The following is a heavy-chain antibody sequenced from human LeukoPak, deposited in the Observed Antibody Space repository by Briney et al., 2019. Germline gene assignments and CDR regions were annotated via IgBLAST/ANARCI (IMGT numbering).Heavy chain of an antibody. J-gene: IGHJ4*02. D-gene: IGHD3-22*01. CDR3: AREMRDDTSGFPSY. CDR1: GYTFSDYY. Sequence: ASVKVSCKTSGYTFSDYYMHWVRQAPGQGLEWMGWINPNSGGTNYAQKFQGRVTMTRDTSTSTAYMELSRLRSDDTAVYYCAREMRDDTSGFPSYWGQGTLVTVSS. CDR2: INPNSGGT. V-gene: IGHV1-2*02.